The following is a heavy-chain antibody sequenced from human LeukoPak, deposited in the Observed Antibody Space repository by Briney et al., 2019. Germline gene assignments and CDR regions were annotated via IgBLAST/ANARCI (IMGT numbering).Heavy chain of an antibody. CDR3: ARDGPYSSSSSYYYSYMDV. CDR1: GGTFSTYG. V-gene: IGHV1-69*05. CDR2: IIPVFGTV. J-gene: IGHJ6*03. D-gene: IGHD6-6*01. Sequence: ASVKVSCKASGGTFSTYGVTWVRQAPGQGLEWMGRIIPVFGTVSYAEKFQGRVTIITDDSSSSAYMELRSLRSEDTAVYYCARDGPYSSSSSYYYSYMDVWGKGTTVTVSS.